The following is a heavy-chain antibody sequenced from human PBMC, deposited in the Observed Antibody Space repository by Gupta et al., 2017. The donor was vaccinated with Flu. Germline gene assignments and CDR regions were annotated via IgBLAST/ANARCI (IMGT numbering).Heavy chain of an antibody. J-gene: IGHJ6*02. V-gene: IGHV1-69*06. CDR2: IIPSFGTA. CDR3: AGSAYSHCYAGMDV. Sequence: QAAGEGREWMGGIIPSFGTANYEQKFQGRVTITADKNTSTAYIVLSSLRSEDTAVYYCAGSAYSHCYAGMDVWGQGTTVTVSS. D-gene: IGHD5-18*01.